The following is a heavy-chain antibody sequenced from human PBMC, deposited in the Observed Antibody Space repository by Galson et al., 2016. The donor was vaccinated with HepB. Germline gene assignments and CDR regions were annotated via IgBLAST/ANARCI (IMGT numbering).Heavy chain of an antibody. CDR1: GFMFRSYA. J-gene: IGHJ6*02. CDR3: VGDPATYYYYYGMDV. V-gene: IGHV3-30*03. D-gene: IGHD4-17*01. CDR2: ISHDGSNK. Sequence: SLRLSCAASGFMFRSYAMHWVRQGPGKGLEWVAEISHDGSNKYYADSVKGRFTISRDNSKNTLDLQMNSLRVEDTAVYYCVGDPATYYYYYGMDVWGQGTTVIVSS.